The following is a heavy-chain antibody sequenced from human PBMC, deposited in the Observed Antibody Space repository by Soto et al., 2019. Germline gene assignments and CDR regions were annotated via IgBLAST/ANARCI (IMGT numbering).Heavy chain of an antibody. V-gene: IGHV4-59*01. CDR3: VSTPSDYYGSGNWFDP. Sequence: SETLSLTCTVSGGSISSYYWSWIRQPPGKGLEWIGYIYYSGSTNYNPSLKSRVTISVDTSKNQFSLKLSSVTAADTAVYYCVSTPSDYYGSGNWFDPWGQGTLVTVSS. D-gene: IGHD3-10*01. J-gene: IGHJ5*02. CDR2: IYYSGST. CDR1: GGSISSYY.